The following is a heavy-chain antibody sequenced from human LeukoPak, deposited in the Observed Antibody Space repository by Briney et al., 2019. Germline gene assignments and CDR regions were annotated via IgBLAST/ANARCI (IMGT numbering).Heavy chain of an antibody. CDR2: ISSSSSYI. CDR3: ARVLGCGGDCYHDY. CDR1: GFTFSRYS. D-gene: IGHD2-21*02. J-gene: IGHJ4*02. V-gene: IGHV3-21*06. Sequence: GGSLRLSCAASGFTFSRYSMNWVRQAPGKGLEWVSSISSSSSYIYYADSVKGRFTISRDNAKNSLYLQMNSLRAEDTAVYYCARVLGCGGDCYHDYWGQGTLVTVSS.